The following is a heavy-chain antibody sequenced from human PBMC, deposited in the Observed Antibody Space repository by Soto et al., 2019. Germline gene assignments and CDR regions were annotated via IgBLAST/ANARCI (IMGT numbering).Heavy chain of an antibody. D-gene: IGHD4-17*01. CDR3: AVSDYGDYVFLGMDV. Sequence: GASVKVSCKASGGTLSSYAISWVRQAPGQGLEWMGGIIPIFGTANYAQKFQGRVTITADESTSTAYMELSGLRSEDTAVYYCAVSDYGDYVFLGMDVWGQGTTVTVSS. CDR2: IIPIFGTA. J-gene: IGHJ6*02. CDR1: GGTLSSYA. V-gene: IGHV1-69*13.